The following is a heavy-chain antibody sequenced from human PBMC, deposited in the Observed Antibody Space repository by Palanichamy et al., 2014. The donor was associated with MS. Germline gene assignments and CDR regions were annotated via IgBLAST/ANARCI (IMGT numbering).Heavy chain of an antibody. CDR3: ARDWYFDWL. D-gene: IGHD3-9*01. J-gene: IGHJ4*02. V-gene: IGHV3-48*02. Sequence: EVQLVESGGGLVQPGGSLRLSCAASGFTFSSYSMNWVRQAPGKGLEWVSYISSSSGSTIYYADSVKGRFTISRDNAKNSLYLQMNSLRDEDAAVYYCARDWYFDWLGGQGTLVTVSS. CDR2: ISSSSGSTI. CDR1: GFTFSSYS.